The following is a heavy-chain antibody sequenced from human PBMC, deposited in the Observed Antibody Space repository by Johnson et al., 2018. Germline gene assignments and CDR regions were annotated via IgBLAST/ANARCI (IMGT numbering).Heavy chain of an antibody. V-gene: IGHV3-74*01. CDR1: GFTFSRYW. CDR3: ARGGYYDSSGYYGVAFDI. D-gene: IGHD3-22*01. Sequence: VQLVETGGGLVQPGGSLRLSCAASGFTFSRYWMYWVRQGPGKGLVWVSRINSDGSSTRYADSVKGRFTISRDNSKNTLYLQMNSLRAEDTAVYYCARGGYYDSSGYYGVAFDIWGQGTMVTVSS. J-gene: IGHJ3*02. CDR2: INSDGSST.